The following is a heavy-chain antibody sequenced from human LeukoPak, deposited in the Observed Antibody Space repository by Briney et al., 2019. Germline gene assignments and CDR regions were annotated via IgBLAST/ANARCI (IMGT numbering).Heavy chain of an antibody. CDR1: GFTFGDYA. CDR3: TRELTYYDILTGYYKGDYFDY. V-gene: IGHV3-49*04. D-gene: IGHD3-9*01. CDR2: IRSKAYGGTT. Sequence: GGSLRLPCTASGFTFGDYAMSWVRQAPGKGLEWVGFIRSKAYGGTTEYAASVKGRFTISRDDSKSIAYLQMNSLKTEDTAVYYCTRELTYYDILTGYYKGDYFDYWGQGTLVTVSS. J-gene: IGHJ4*02.